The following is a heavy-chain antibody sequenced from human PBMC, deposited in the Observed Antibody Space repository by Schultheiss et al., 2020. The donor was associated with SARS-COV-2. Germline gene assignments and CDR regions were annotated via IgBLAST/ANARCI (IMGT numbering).Heavy chain of an antibody. V-gene: IGHV4-30-2*01. Sequence: SETLSLTCAVSGGSISSGGYSWSWIRQPPGKGLEWIGEINHSGSTNYNPSLKSRVTISVDTSKNQFSLKLSSVTAADTAVYYCARRVVVFAFDIWGQGTMVTVSS. D-gene: IGHD2-2*01. CDR2: INHSGST. CDR3: ARRVVVFAFDI. J-gene: IGHJ3*02. CDR1: GGSISSGGYS.